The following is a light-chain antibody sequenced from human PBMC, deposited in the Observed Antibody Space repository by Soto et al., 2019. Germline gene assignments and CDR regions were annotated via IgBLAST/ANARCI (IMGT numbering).Light chain of an antibody. CDR1: QSMSSSY. Sequence: EFVLTQSPGTLSLSPGERATLSCRASQSMSSSYLAWFQQKPGQAPRLLIYGASNRATGIPDRFSGSGSGTDFTLTISRLEPEDFAVYYCQQYGTSSWTFGQGTKVEIK. CDR3: QQYGTSSWT. V-gene: IGKV3-20*01. J-gene: IGKJ1*01. CDR2: GAS.